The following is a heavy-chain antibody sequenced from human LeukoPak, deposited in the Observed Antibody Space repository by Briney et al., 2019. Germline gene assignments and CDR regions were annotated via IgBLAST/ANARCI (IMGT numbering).Heavy chain of an antibody. D-gene: IGHD3-22*01. Sequence: ASVKVSCKASGYTFTSYGISWVRQAPGQGLEWMGWISAYNGNTNYAQKLQGRVTMTTDTSTSTAYMELRSLRSDDTAVYYCARVPNYYDSSGENDYWGQGTLVTVSS. J-gene: IGHJ4*02. CDR1: GYTFTSYG. CDR2: ISAYNGNT. CDR3: ARVPNYYDSSGENDY. V-gene: IGHV1-18*01.